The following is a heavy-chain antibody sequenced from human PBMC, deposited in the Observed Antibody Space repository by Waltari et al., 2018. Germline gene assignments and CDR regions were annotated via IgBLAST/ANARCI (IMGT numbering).Heavy chain of an antibody. CDR2: IYTSGST. CDR3: ARDSSGWQGFGYYYYYMDV. J-gene: IGHJ6*03. V-gene: IGHV4-4*07. CDR1: GGSISSYY. D-gene: IGHD6-19*01. Sequence: QVQLQESGPGLVKPSETLSLTCTVSGGSISSYYWSWIRQPAGKGLEWIGRIYTSGSTNYNPSLKSRVTMSVDTSKNQFSLKLSSVTAADTAVYYCARDSSGWQGFGYYYYYMDVWGKGTTVTISS.